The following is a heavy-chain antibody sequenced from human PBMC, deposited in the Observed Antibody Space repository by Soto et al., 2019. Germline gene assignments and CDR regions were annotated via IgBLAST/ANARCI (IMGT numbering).Heavy chain of an antibody. CDR3: AGDRVIVGAVVAFDI. Sequence: QVQLVQSGAEVKKPGASVKVSCKASAYTFTSYGISWVRQAPGQGLEWMGWISAYNGNTNYAQKLQGRVTMTTDTSTSTAYMELRSLRSDDRAVYYCAGDRVIVGAVVAFDIWGQGTMVTVSS. J-gene: IGHJ3*02. CDR2: ISAYNGNT. CDR1: AYTFTSYG. D-gene: IGHD1-26*01. V-gene: IGHV1-18*01.